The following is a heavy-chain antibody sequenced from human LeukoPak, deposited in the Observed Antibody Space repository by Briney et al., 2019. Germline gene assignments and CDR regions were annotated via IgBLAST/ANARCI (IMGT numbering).Heavy chain of an antibody. Sequence: SETLSLTCTVSGGSISSYYWSWIRQPAGKGLEWIGRIYTSGSTNYNPSLKSRVTMSVDTSKNQFSLKLSSVTTADTAVYYCARGRGIAVALWWFDPWGQETLVTVSS. D-gene: IGHD6-19*01. J-gene: IGHJ5*02. V-gene: IGHV4-4*07. CDR3: ARGRGIAVALWWFDP. CDR2: IYTSGST. CDR1: GGSISSYY.